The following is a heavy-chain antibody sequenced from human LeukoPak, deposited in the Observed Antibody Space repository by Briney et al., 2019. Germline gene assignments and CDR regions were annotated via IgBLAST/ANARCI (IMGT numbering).Heavy chain of an antibody. CDR2: INPNNGDT. CDR1: GYTFTGYF. CDR3: AREGGYDILTGYQDY. J-gene: IGHJ4*02. D-gene: IGHD3-9*01. Sequence: ASVKVSCKSSGYTFTGYFVHWVRQAPGQGLEWMGWINPNNGDTNYVQKFQGRVTMTRDTSISTAYMELTRLRSDDTAVYYCAREGGYDILTGYQDYWGQGTLVTVSS. V-gene: IGHV1-2*02.